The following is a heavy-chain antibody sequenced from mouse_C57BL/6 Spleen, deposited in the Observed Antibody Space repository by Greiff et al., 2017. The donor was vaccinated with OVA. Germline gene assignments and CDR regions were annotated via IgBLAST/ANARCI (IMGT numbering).Heavy chain of an antibody. J-gene: IGHJ3*01. V-gene: IGHV1-59*01. Sequence: QVQLQQPGAELVRPGTSVKLSCKASGYTFTSYWMHWVKQRPGQGLEWIGVIDPSDSYTNYNQKFKGKATLTVDTSSSTAYMQLSSLTSEDSAVYYCARYPAWFAYWGQGTLVTVSA. CDR1: GYTFTSYW. CDR2: IDPSDSYT. CDR3: ARYPAWFAY.